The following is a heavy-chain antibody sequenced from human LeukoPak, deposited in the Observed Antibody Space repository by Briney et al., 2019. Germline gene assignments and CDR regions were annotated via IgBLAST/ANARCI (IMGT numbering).Heavy chain of an antibody. D-gene: IGHD4-17*01. J-gene: IGHJ5*02. V-gene: IGHV4-30-4*01. CDR1: GGSISSGDYY. CDR2: IYYSGST. CDR3: ARGYRTTAYNWFDP. Sequence: PSETLSLTCTVSGGSISSGDYYWSWIRQPPGTGLEWLGYIYYSGSTYYNPSLKSRVTISVDTSKNQFSLKLSSVTAADTAVYYCARGYRTTAYNWFDPWGQGTLVTVSS.